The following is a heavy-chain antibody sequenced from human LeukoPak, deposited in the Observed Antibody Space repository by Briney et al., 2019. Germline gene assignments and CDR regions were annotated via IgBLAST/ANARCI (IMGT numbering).Heavy chain of an antibody. Sequence: SETLSLTCNVSGVSISSHYWSWLRQPPGKGLEWIGYRYHNGNSNYNPSLRSRVTVSIDMSKSQVSLSLNSVTAADTAVYYCARMVFGIMTGYYHDSWGQGTLVTLSS. CDR2: RYHNGNS. V-gene: IGHV4-59*11. J-gene: IGHJ4*02. CDR3: ARMVFGIMTGYYHDS. CDR1: GVSISSHY. D-gene: IGHD2-8*01.